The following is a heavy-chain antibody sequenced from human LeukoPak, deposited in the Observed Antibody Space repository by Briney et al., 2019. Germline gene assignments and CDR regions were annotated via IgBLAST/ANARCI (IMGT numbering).Heavy chain of an antibody. CDR2: MNPNSGNA. J-gene: IGHJ4*02. V-gene: IGHV1-8*01. CDR1: GYTFTSYD. Sequence: ASVKVSCKASGYTFTSYDISWVRQATGQGLEWMGWMNPNSGNAGYAQRFQGRVTMTRNNSISTAYMELTSLRSEDTAVYYCGRPLQRGSWTQRALDYWGQGTLVIVSS. CDR3: GRPLQRGSWTQRALDY. D-gene: IGHD3-10*01.